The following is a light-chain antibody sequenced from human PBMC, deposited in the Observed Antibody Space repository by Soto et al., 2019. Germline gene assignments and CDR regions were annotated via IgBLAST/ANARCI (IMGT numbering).Light chain of an antibody. Sequence: QSALTQPASLSGSPGQSITISCTGTSSDIGAYDYVSWFQQHPGKAPKLMISEVNNRPSGVSNRFSGSKSGNTAYLTISGLQVEDEAEYYCCSYAGSSTSWVFGGGTKLTVL. J-gene: IGLJ3*02. CDR3: CSYAGSSTSWV. V-gene: IGLV2-14*01. CDR2: EVN. CDR1: SSDIGAYDY.